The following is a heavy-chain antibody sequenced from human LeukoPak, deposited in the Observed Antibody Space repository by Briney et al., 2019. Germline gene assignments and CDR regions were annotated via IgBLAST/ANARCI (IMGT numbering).Heavy chain of an antibody. CDR2: ISSSSSYI. Sequence: GGPLRLSCAASGFTFSSYSMNWVRQAPGKGLEWVSSISSSSSYIYYADSVKGRFTISRDNAKNSLYLQMNSLRAEDTAVYYCARDGGGNSFDYWGQGTLVTVSS. CDR3: ARDGGGNSFDY. CDR1: GFTFSSYS. D-gene: IGHD4-23*01. V-gene: IGHV3-21*01. J-gene: IGHJ4*02.